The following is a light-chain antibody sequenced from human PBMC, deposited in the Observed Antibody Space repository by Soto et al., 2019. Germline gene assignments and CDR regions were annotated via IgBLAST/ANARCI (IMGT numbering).Light chain of an antibody. Sequence: QSALTQPASVSGSPGQSITISCTGTSSDVGGYNYVSWYQQHPGKAPKLMIYEVSHRPSGVSNRFSGSKSGNTASLTISGLQAEDEADYYCSPYTSSSTLYVFGPGTKLTVL. V-gene: IGLV2-14*01. CDR1: SSDVGGYNY. J-gene: IGLJ1*01. CDR3: SPYTSSSTLYV. CDR2: EVS.